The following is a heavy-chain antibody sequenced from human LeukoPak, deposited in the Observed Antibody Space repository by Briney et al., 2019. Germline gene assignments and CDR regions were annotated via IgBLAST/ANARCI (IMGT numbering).Heavy chain of an antibody. CDR1: GFTFSSYA. CDR3: ASGYSSSWRVFYFDY. CDR2: ISGSGGNT. D-gene: IGHD6-13*01. Sequence: GGSLRLSCAASGFTFSSYAMSWVRQAPGKGLEWISAISGSGGNTYYADSVKGRFTISRDNAKNSLYLQMNSLRAEDTAVYYCASGYSSSWRVFYFDYWGQGTLVTVSS. V-gene: IGHV3-23*01. J-gene: IGHJ4*02.